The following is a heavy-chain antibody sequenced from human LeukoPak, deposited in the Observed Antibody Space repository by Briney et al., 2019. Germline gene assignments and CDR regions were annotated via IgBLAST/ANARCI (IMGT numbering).Heavy chain of an antibody. V-gene: IGHV1-46*01. Sequence: ASVKVSCKASGYTFTSYYMHWVRQAPGQGLERMGIINPNGGSTSYAQKFQGRVTITRDTSTSTLYMELNSLRSEETAVYYCARELELPGWFDPWGQGTLVTVSS. CDR2: INPNGGST. CDR3: ARELELPGWFDP. J-gene: IGHJ5*02. CDR1: GYTFTSYY. D-gene: IGHD1-7*01.